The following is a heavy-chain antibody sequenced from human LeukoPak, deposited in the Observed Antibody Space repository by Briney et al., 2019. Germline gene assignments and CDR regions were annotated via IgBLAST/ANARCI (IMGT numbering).Heavy chain of an antibody. CDR3: AKSRGQYGDYLFYYYGMDV. D-gene: IGHD4-17*01. Sequence: PGGSLRLSCAASGFAFSSYGMHWVRQAPDKGLEWVALISYDGDNKYYADSVKGRFTISRDNSKNTLYLQMNSLRAEDTAVYYCAKSRGQYGDYLFYYYGMDVWGQGTTVTVSS. CDR1: GFAFSSYG. CDR2: ISYDGDNK. V-gene: IGHV3-30*18. J-gene: IGHJ6*02.